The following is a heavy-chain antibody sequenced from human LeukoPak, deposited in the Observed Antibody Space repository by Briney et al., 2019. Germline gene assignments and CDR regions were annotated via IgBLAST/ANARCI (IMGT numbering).Heavy chain of an antibody. J-gene: IGHJ4*02. Sequence: ASVKVSCKASGYTFTSSDINWVRQATGQGLEWMGWMNPNSGNTGYAQKFQGRVTMTRKTSISTAYMELSSLRSEDTAVYYCASGVHVDGSGSYYLDNWGQGTLVTVSS. CDR3: ASGVHVDGSGSYYLDN. D-gene: IGHD3-10*01. V-gene: IGHV1-8*01. CDR1: GYTFTSSD. CDR2: MNPNSGNT.